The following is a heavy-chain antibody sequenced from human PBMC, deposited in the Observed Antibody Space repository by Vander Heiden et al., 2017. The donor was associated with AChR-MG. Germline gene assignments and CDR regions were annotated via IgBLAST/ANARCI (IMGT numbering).Heavy chain of an antibody. CDR3: ASSPKQLWINY. J-gene: IGHJ4*02. CDR2: MSYDGTNK. V-gene: IGHV3-30-3*01. CDR1: GFTFSSYA. D-gene: IGHD2-2*03. Sequence: QVQLVESGGGVVQPGGSLRLSCAASGFTFSSYAMHWVRQAPGKGLEWVTVMSYDGTNKYYADSVKGRFSISRDNSKNALYLEMNSLRAEDTGLYYCASSPKQLWINYWGQGTLVTVSS.